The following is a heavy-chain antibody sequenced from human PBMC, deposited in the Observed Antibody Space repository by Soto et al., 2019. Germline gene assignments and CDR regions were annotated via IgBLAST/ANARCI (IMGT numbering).Heavy chain of an antibody. CDR2: INHSGST. D-gene: IGHD6-13*01. V-gene: IGHV4-34*01. CDR3: ARSNSSSWYGGGVDY. Sequence: QVQLQQWGAGLLKPSETLSLTCAVYGGSFSGYYWSWIRQPPGKGLEWIGEINHSGSTNYNPSLNSRVTISVDTYKNQFSLKLSSVTAADTAVYYCARSNSSSWYGGGVDYWGQGTLVTVSS. CDR1: GGSFSGYY. J-gene: IGHJ4*02.